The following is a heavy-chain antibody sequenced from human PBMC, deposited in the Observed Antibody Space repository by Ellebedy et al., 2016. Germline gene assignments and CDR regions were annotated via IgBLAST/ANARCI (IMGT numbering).Heavy chain of an antibody. CDR1: GFTFDDYA. D-gene: IGHD1-14*01. Sequence: GGSLRLXXAASGFTFDDYAMHWVRQAPGKGLEWVSGISWNSGSIGYADSVKGRFTISRDNAKNSLYLQMNSLRAEDTALYYCAKEGAVAETFDYWGQGTLVTVSS. CDR3: AKEGAVAETFDY. V-gene: IGHV3-9*01. CDR2: ISWNSGSI. J-gene: IGHJ4*02.